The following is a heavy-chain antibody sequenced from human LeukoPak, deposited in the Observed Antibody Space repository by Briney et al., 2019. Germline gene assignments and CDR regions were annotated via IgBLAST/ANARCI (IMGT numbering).Heavy chain of an antibody. J-gene: IGHJ4*02. Sequence: SETLSLTCTVSGGSISSVSFYWGWIRQPPGKGLEWIGSIYYSGNTYYNPSLKSRVTMSVDTSRNHFSLKLNSVTAADTAVYYCAREVASISREFYFDNWGQGTLVTVSS. CDR1: GGSISSVSFY. D-gene: IGHD3-10*01. V-gene: IGHV4-39*07. CDR2: IYYSGNT. CDR3: AREVASISREFYFDN.